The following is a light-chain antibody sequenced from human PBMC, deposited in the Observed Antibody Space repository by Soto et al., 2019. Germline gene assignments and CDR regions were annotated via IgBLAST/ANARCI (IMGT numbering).Light chain of an antibody. V-gene: IGLV2-14*01. CDR1: SSDVGAFNY. CDR3: SSYTSISSLGI. CDR2: EVS. Sequence: QSVLTQPASVSGSPGQAITISCSGTSSDVGAFNYVSWYQQHPGKAPKLMIFEVSNRPSGVSDRFSGSKSGNTASLTISGLQAEDEADYFCSSYTSISSLGIFGTGTKVTVL. J-gene: IGLJ1*01.